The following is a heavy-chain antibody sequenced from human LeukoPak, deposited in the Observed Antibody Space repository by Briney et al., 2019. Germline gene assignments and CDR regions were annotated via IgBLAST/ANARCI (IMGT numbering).Heavy chain of an antibody. CDR1: GYSFTTYW. J-gene: IGHJ4*02. V-gene: IGHV5-10-1*01. CDR3: ARLRYYDSSGSLGY. CDR2: IDPSDSYT. D-gene: IGHD3-22*01. Sequence: GESLTISCQGSGYSFTTYWIHWVRQMPGKGLEWMGGIDPSDSYTIYSPSFQGHVTMSVDKSISTAYLQWSSLKAADTAMYYCARLRYYDSSGSLGYWGQGTLVTVSS.